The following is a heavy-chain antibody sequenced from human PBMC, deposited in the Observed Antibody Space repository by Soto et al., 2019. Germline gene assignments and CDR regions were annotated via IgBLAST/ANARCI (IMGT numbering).Heavy chain of an antibody. CDR3: AXSAPFD. CDR2: ISANNGNT. Sequence: QVRLVQSGPEVKKPGASVKVSCKASGYTFTTFGISWVRQAPGQGLEWVGWISANNGNTKYSQKFQGRVSLTTETSASTAYMELRSLRSXXTAVXXXAXSAPFD. CDR1: GYTFTTFG. J-gene: IGHJ3*02. V-gene: IGHV1-18*01.